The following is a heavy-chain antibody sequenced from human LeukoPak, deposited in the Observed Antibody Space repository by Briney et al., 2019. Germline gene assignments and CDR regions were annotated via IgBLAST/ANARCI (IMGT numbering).Heavy chain of an antibody. Sequence: PGGSLRLSCAASGFTVSSNYMSWVRQAPGKGLEWVSVIYSGGSTYYADSVKGRFTISRDNSKNTLYLQMNSLRAEDTAVYYCARVRSGYNPYYYYYMDVWGKGTTVTVSS. CDR1: GFTVSSNY. CDR2: IYSGGST. CDR3: ARVRSGYNPYYYYYMDV. J-gene: IGHJ6*03. V-gene: IGHV3-53*01. D-gene: IGHD3-3*01.